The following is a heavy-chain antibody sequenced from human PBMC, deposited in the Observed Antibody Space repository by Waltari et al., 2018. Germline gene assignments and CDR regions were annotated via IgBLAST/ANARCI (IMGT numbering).Heavy chain of an antibody. Sequence: EVQLLESGGGLVQPGGSLRLSCAASGFTFSSYAMSWVRQAPGKGLGWVSVMYRGGSTYYADAVKGRFTISRDNSKNTLYLQMNSLRAEDTAVYYCAKSRYYDSSGYPQIWGQGTMVTVSS. J-gene: IGHJ3*02. CDR2: MYRGGST. CDR1: GFTFSSYA. V-gene: IGHV3-23*03. D-gene: IGHD3-22*01. CDR3: AKSRYYDSSGYPQI.